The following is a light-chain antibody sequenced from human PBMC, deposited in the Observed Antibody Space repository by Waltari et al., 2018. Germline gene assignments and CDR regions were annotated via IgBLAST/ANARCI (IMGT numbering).Light chain of an antibody. J-gene: IGLJ3*02. Sequence: QLVLTQSPSASASLGASVKLTCTLSRGHSTYAIAWHQQQPEKGPRYLMKLNSDGSHTKGDGIPARFSGSSSGAERYLTIPSLQSEDEADYYGQTWGTGWRVFGGGTKLT. CDR1: RGHSTYA. V-gene: IGLV4-69*01. CDR3: QTWGTGWRV. CDR2: LNSDGSH.